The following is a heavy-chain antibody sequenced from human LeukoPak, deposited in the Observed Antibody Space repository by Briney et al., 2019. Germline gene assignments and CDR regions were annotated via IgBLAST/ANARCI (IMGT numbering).Heavy chain of an antibody. CDR1: GYTLTELS. CDR2: FDPEDGET. V-gene: IGHV1-24*01. D-gene: IGHD3-9*01. CDR3: ATGQTGTGEFYFDY. J-gene: IGHJ4*02. Sequence: ASEKVSCKVSGYTLTELSMHWVRQAPGKGLEWMGGFDPEDGETIYAQKFQGRVTMTEDTSTDTAYMELSSLRSEDTAVYYCATGQTGTGEFYFDYWGQGTLVTVSS.